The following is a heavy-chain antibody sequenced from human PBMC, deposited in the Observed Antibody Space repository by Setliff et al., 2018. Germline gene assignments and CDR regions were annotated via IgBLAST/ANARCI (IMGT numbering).Heavy chain of an antibody. CDR2: ISASSANI. V-gene: IGHV3-48*01. D-gene: IGHD2-8*01. Sequence: PGGSLRLSCAASGFTFSRYAINWVRQTPGKGLEWVSYISASSANIQYADSVKGRFTISRDNSKNTLYLQMNSLRAEDTGVYYCAKWRGYYYMDVWGKGTTVTVSS. CDR1: GFTFSRYA. CDR3: AKWRGYYYMDV. J-gene: IGHJ6*03.